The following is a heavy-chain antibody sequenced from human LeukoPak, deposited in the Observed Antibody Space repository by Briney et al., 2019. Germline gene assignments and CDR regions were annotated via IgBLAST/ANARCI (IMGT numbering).Heavy chain of an antibody. Sequence: GGSLILSCAASGFTFSSYGMHWVRQAPGKGLEWVAVIWYDGSNKYYADSVKGRFTISRDNSKNTLYLQMDSLRAEDTAVYYCAGATGYSSGWYLSGGMDVWGQGTTVTVSS. J-gene: IGHJ6*02. V-gene: IGHV3-33*01. CDR2: IWYDGSNK. CDR1: GFTFSSYG. D-gene: IGHD6-19*01. CDR3: AGATGYSSGWYLSGGMDV.